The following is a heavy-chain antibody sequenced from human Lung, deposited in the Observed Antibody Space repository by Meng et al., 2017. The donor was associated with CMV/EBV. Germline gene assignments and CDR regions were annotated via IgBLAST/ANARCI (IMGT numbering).Heavy chain of an antibody. V-gene: IGHV4-31*03. CDR3: AREAGRDGYATPKFAY. J-gene: IGHJ4*02. CDR1: GGSIGRGGYY. D-gene: IGHD5-24*01. Sequence: RQGSGPGVVKPSQTLSLNCTVSGGSIGRGGYYWSWIRQHPGKGLEWIGYIYYTGSTFYNPSLKSRVTISVDTSKNQFSLKLIPATAADTAVYYCAREAGRDGYATPKFAYWGQGTLVTVSS. CDR2: IYYTGST.